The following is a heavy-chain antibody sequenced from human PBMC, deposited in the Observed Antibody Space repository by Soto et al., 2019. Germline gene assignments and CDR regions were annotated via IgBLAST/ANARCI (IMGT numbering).Heavy chain of an antibody. CDR2: ISSSSSYI. CDR3: ARDISEDYYGSGSYYSRGDAFDI. Sequence: GGSLRLSCAASGFTFSSYSMNWVRQAPGKGLEWVSSISSSSSYIYYADSVKGRFTISRDNAKNSLYLQMNSLRAEDTAVYYCARDISEDYYGSGSYYSRGDAFDIWGQGTMVTVSS. J-gene: IGHJ3*02. CDR1: GFTFSSYS. D-gene: IGHD3-10*01. V-gene: IGHV3-21*01.